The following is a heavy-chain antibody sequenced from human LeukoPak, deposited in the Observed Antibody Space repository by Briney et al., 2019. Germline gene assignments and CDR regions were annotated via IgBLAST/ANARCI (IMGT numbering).Heavy chain of an antibody. V-gene: IGHV3-23*01. D-gene: IGHD1-1*01. J-gene: IGHJ4*02. Sequence: GGSLRLSRAASGFTFSSYAMSWVRQAPGKGLEWVSAISGSGGSTYYADSVKGRFTISRDNSKNTLHLQMNSLRAEDTAVYYCAKGIVNWRKYYFDYWGQGTLVTVSS. CDR1: GFTFSSYA. CDR2: ISGSGGST. CDR3: AKGIVNWRKYYFDY.